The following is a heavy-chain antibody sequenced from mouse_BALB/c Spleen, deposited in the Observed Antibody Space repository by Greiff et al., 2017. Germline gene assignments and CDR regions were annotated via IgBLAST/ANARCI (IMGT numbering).Heavy chain of an antibody. CDR1: GYTFTSYW. V-gene: IGHV1-7*01. D-gene: IGHD3-1*01. CDR2: INPSTGYT. CDR3: ARGTARATGMDY. J-gene: IGHJ4*01. Sequence: QVQLQQSGAELAKPGASVKMSCKASGYTFTSYWMHWVKQRPGQGLEWIGYINPSTGYTEYNQKFKDKATLTADKSSSTAYMQLSSLTSEDSAVYYCARGTARATGMDYWGQGTSVTVSS.